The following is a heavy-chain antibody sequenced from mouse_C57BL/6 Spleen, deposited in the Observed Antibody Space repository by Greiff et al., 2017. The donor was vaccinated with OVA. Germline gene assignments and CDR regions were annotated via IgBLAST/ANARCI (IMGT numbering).Heavy chain of an antibody. CDR2: IYPSDSET. CDR1: GYTFTSYW. V-gene: IGHV1-61*01. Sequence: QVQLQQPGAELVRPGSSVKLSCKASGYTFTSYWMDWVKQRPGQGLEWIGNIYPSDSETHYNQKFKDKATLTVDKSSSTAYMQRSSLTSEDSAVYYCARPGSSYVSYWYFDVWGTGTTVTVSS. CDR3: ARPGSSYVSYWYFDV. D-gene: IGHD1-1*01. J-gene: IGHJ1*03.